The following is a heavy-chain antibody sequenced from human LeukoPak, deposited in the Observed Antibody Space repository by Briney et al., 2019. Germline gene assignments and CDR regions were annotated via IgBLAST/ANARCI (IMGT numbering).Heavy chain of an antibody. J-gene: IGHJ4*02. V-gene: IGHV3-48*03. Sequence: GGSLRLSCAASGFTFSNYEMNWVRQAPGKGLGWVSYISSSGTTIYYADSVKGRFTISRDNAKNSLSLQMNSLKVEDTAVYYCARDHNGPYTFDYWGQGTLVAVSS. CDR1: GFTFSNYE. CDR2: ISSSGTTI. CDR3: ARDHNGPYTFDY. D-gene: IGHD2-2*02.